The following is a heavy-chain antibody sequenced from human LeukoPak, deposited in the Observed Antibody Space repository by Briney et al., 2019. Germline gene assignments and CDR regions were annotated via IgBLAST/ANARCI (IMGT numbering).Heavy chain of an antibody. Sequence: GGSLILSCAASGFTFNTYAIHWVRQAPGKGLEWISLIYSGGSTYYADSVMGRFTISRDNSKSTLFLQMNNLRAEDTAVYYCATGGRSGVAFDSWGQGTRVTVSS. CDR1: GFTFNTYA. J-gene: IGHJ4*02. CDR3: ATGGRSGVAFDS. D-gene: IGHD2-15*01. V-gene: IGHV3-53*01. CDR2: IYSGGST.